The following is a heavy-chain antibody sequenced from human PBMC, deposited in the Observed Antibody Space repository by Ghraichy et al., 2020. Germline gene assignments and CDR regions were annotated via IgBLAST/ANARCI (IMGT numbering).Heavy chain of an antibody. Sequence: GGSLRLSCAASGFTFRSHAMTWVRQAPGKGLEWVSTIGPGGDTYYADSVKGRFTISRDNSKNTLYLQMHSLGVDDTALYHCAKYRVPGPERNFDYWGQGTLVTVSP. CDR2: IGPGGDT. V-gene: IGHV3-23*01. D-gene: IGHD6-19*01. CDR1: GFTFRSHA. J-gene: IGHJ4*02. CDR3: AKYRVPGPERNFDY.